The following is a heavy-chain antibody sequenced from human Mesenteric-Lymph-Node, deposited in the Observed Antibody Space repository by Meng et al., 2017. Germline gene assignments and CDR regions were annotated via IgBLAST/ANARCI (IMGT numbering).Heavy chain of an antibody. D-gene: IGHD1-26*01. CDR3: ARGLWEQSRYYFDS. V-gene: IGHV1-3*01. Sequence: VQLVQSGAEVKKPGASVKVSCKASGYTFTNYAIQWVRQAPGQRLEWMGWINSGNGKTKYSEKFQGRVTITRDTSATTAYMELSSLRSEDMAVYYCARGLWEQSRYYFDSWGQGTLVTVSS. CDR1: GYTFTNYA. CDR2: INSGNGKT. J-gene: IGHJ4*02.